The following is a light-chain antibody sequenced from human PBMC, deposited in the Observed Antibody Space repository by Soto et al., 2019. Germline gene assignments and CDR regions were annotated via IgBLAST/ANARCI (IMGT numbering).Light chain of an antibody. CDR3: CTYAGANTLVV. Sequence: QSALTQPASVSGSPGQSITISCTGTSSDVGGYNYVSWFQQHPGKAPKLIIYDVNNRPSGVSNRFSGSKTGTTASLTISGLQAEDDADYFCCTYAGANTLVVFGGGTKVTVL. J-gene: IGLJ2*01. V-gene: IGLV2-14*01. CDR1: SSDVGGYNY. CDR2: DVN.